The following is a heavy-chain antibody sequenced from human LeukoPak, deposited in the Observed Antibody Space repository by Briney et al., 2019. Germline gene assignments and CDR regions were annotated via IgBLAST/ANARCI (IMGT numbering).Heavy chain of an antibody. CDR2: ISAYNGNT. V-gene: IGHV1-18*01. Sequence: ASVKVSCKASGYTFTSYGISWVRQAPGQGLEWMGWISAYNGNTNYAQKLQGRVTMTTDTSTSTAYMELRSLRSDDTAVYYCARSIVMVVAATDTNWFDPWGQGTLVTVSS. CDR1: GYTFTSYG. D-gene: IGHD2-15*01. J-gene: IGHJ5*02. CDR3: ARSIVMVVAATDTNWFDP.